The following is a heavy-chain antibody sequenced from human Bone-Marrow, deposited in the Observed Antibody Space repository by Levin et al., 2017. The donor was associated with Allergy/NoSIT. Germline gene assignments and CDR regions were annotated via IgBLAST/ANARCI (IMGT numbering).Heavy chain of an antibody. D-gene: IGHD4/OR15-4a*01. J-gene: IGHJ4*02. Sequence: SQTLSLTCTVSGDSIRSNNYYWNWIRQHPGKGLEWLGFMYYSGRTEYNPSLKSRVAISVDTSKNQFSLRVDSVTAADTAVYYCARGTLVSPATAPDYWGQGILVSVSS. CDR3: ARGTLVSPATAPDY. CDR1: GDSIRSNNYY. V-gene: IGHV4-31*03. CDR2: MYYSGRT.